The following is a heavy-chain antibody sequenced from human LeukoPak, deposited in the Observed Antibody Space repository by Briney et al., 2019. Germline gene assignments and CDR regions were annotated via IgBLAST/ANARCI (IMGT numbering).Heavy chain of an antibody. V-gene: IGHV4-4*07. CDR2: ISTSGNT. CDR1: GGSISSYY. J-gene: IGHJ2*01. CDR3: ARGGAGYFDL. Sequence: SETLSLTCTVPGGSISSYYWSWIRQPAEKGLEYIGRISTSGNTNYNPSLKSRVTMSVDTSNNQFSLKLTSVTAADTAVYYCARGGAGYFDLWGRGTLVTVSS. D-gene: IGHD4/OR15-4a*01.